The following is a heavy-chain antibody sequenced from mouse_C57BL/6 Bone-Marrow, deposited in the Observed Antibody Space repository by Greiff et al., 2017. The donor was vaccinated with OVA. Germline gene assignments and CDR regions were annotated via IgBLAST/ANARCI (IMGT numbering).Heavy chain of an antibody. D-gene: IGHD2-3*01. CDR3: ARDGYCLYWYFDV. Sequence: VQLQQPGAELVKPGASVKLSCKASGYTFTSYWMHWVKQRPGQGLEWIGMIHPNSGSTNYNEKFKSKATLTVDKSSSTAYMQLSSLTSEDSAVYCCARDGYCLYWYFDVWGTGTTVTVSS. J-gene: IGHJ1*03. CDR1: GYTFTSYW. V-gene: IGHV1-64*01. CDR2: IHPNSGST.